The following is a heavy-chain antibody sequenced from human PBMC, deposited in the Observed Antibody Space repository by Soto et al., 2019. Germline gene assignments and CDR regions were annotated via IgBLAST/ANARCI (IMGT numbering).Heavy chain of an antibody. D-gene: IGHD3-3*01. CDR1: GGSISSYY. CDR3: ARHGATYDFWSGPIDY. Sequence: SETLSLTCTVSGGSISSYYWSWIRQPPGKGLEWIGYIYYSGSTNYNPSLKSRVTISVDTSKNQFSLKLSSVTAADTAVYYCARHGATYDFWSGPIDYWGQGTLVTVSS. CDR2: IYYSGST. V-gene: IGHV4-59*08. J-gene: IGHJ4*02.